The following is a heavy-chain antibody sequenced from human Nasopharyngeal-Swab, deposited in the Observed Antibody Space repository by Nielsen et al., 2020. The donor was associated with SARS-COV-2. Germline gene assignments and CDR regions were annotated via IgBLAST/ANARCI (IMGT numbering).Heavy chain of an antibody. V-gene: IGHV3-30*04. CDR2: ISYDGSNK. J-gene: IGHJ3*02. Sequence: GESLKISCAASGFTFSSYAMHWVRQAPGKGLEWVAIISYDGSNKYYADSVKGRFTISRDNSKNTLYLQMNSLRAEDTAVYYCARPYSRSYYGAFDIWGQGTMVTVSS. D-gene: IGHD1-26*01. CDR3: ARPYSRSYYGAFDI. CDR1: GFTFSSYA.